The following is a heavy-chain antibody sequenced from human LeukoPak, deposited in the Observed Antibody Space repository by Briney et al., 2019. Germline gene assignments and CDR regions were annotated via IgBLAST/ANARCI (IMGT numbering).Heavy chain of an antibody. Sequence: GGSLRLSCAASGFTFSDYYMSWIRQAPGKGLEWVSYISSSSSYTNYADSVKGRFTISRDNAKNTLYLQMNSLRAEDTAVYYCARYGSGSTIDYWGQGTLVTVSS. CDR1: GFTFSDYY. CDR2: ISSSSSYT. J-gene: IGHJ4*02. D-gene: IGHD3-10*01. CDR3: ARYGSGSTIDY. V-gene: IGHV3-11*06.